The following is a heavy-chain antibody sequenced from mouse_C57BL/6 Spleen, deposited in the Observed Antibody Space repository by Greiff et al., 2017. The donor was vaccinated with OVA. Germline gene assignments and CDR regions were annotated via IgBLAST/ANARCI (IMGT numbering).Heavy chain of an antibody. CDR1: GYTFTDYN. CDR3: ARRLGYFDY. CDR2: INPNNGGT. J-gene: IGHJ2*01. D-gene: IGHD2-13*01. V-gene: IGHV1-18*01. Sequence: EVQLMESGPGLVKPGASVKIPCKASGYTFTDYNMDWVKQSHGKSLEWIGDINPNNGGTIYNQKFKGKATLPVDKSSSTAYMELRSLTSEDTTVYYCARRLGYFDYWGQGTTLTVSS.